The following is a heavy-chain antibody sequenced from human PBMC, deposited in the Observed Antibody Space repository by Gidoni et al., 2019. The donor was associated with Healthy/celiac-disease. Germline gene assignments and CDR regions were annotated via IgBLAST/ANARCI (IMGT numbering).Heavy chain of an antibody. Sequence: QVQLVESGGGVVQPGRSLRLSCAASGFPFSSYGMPWVRPPPGKGLEWVAVISYDGSNKYYADSVKGRFTISRDNSKNTLYLQMNSLRAEDTAVYYCAKVTDQDFWSGYRSHYYYYYGMDVWGQGTTVTVSS. CDR2: ISYDGSNK. CDR3: AKVTDQDFWSGYRSHYYYYYGMDV. CDR1: GFPFSSYG. J-gene: IGHJ6*02. D-gene: IGHD3-3*01. V-gene: IGHV3-30*18.